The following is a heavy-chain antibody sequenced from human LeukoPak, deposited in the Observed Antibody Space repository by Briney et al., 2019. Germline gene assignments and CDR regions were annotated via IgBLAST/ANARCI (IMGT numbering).Heavy chain of an antibody. Sequence: SETLSLTCAVYGGSFSGYYWSWIRQPPGKGLEWIGEINHSGSTNYNPSLKSRVTISVDTSKNQFSLKLSPVTAADTAVYYCARGRSPRYCSGGSCPNYYYYMDVWGKGTTVTVSS. J-gene: IGHJ6*03. D-gene: IGHD2-15*01. V-gene: IGHV4-34*01. CDR1: GGSFSGYY. CDR2: INHSGST. CDR3: ARGRSPRYCSGGSCPNYYYYMDV.